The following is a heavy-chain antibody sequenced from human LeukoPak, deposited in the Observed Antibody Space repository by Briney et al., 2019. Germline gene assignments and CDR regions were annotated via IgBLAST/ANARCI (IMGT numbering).Heavy chain of an antibody. CDR2: INPSGGST. V-gene: IGHV1-46*01. D-gene: IGHD3-22*01. J-gene: IGHJ4*02. Sequence: ASVKVSCKASGYTFTGYYMHWVRQAPGQGLEWMVMINPSGGSTSHAQKLQGRVTMTTDTSTSTAYMELRSLRSDDTAVYYCARASEMGYYDSSGYLDYWGQGTLVTVSS. CDR1: GYTFTGYY. CDR3: ARASEMGYYDSSGYLDY.